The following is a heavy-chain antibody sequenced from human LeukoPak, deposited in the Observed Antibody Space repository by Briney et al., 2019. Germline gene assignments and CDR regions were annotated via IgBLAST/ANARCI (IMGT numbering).Heavy chain of an antibody. CDR2: IYCSGTT. J-gene: IGHJ4*02. D-gene: IGHD2-21*02. V-gene: IGHV4-39*01. CDR3: ARHLKGVVTAIYYFDY. Sequence: SETLCLTCAVSGVSISSSSYCWGWVRQPPGKGRGWVMSIYCSGTTYSNPSLESRITLSVDTSKNQFSLKLSSVTAADTAVYYCARHLKGVVTAIYYFDYWGQGTLVTVSS. CDR1: GVSISSSSYC.